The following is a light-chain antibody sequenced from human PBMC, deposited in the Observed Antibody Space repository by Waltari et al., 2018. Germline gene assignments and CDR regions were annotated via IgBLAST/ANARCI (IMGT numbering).Light chain of an antibody. Sequence: QSALTQPASVSGSPGQSITISCTGTSSDVGRYNYVSWFQQHPGKAPKLLIYEVGNRPSGVSTRFSGSKAGNTASLTISGLQAEDEADYYCTSYSRSNTGRVIFGGGTKLTVL. CDR3: TSYSRSNTGRVI. J-gene: IGLJ2*01. CDR2: EVG. CDR1: SSDVGRYNY. V-gene: IGLV2-14*01.